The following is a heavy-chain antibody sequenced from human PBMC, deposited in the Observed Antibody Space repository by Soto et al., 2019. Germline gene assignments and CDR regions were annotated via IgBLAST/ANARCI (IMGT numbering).Heavy chain of an antibody. CDR3: ARGLYGAYGQDF. CDR2: IKGDEITT. D-gene: IGHD4-17*01. V-gene: IGHV3-74*01. Sequence: EVQLVESGENLVQPGGSLRLSCAASGFTFSSYWIHWVRQAPGKGLVWVSRIKGDEITTNYADSVKGRFTISRDNAKNTVFLQMHSLRAEDTALYYCARGLYGAYGQDFWGQGNLVTVSS. CDR1: GFTFSSYW. J-gene: IGHJ4*02.